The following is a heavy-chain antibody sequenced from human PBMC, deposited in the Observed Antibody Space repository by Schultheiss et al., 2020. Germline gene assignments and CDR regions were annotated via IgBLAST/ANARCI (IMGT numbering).Heavy chain of an antibody. J-gene: IGHJ4*02. CDR3: ARVGLGGDGYNLRLDY. D-gene: IGHD5-24*01. Sequence: ASVKVSCKASGYTFTSYYMHWVRQAPGQGLEWMGIINPSGGSTSYAQKFQGRVTMTRDTSTSTVYMELRSLRSEDTAVYYCARVGLGGDGYNLRLDYWGQGTLVTVSS. CDR2: INPSGGST. V-gene: IGHV1-46*01. CDR1: GYTFTSYY.